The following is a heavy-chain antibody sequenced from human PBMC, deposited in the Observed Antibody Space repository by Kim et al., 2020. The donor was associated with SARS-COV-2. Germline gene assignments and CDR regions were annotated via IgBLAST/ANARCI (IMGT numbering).Heavy chain of an antibody. D-gene: IGHD3-16*02. V-gene: IGHV3-48*03. CDR2: ISSSGSTI. CDR3: ARDNDYVWGSYRYRDLYYFDY. CDR1: GFTFSSYE. Sequence: GGSLRLSCAASGFTFSSYEMNWVRQAPGKGLEWVSYISSSGSTIYYADSVKGRFTISRDNAKNSLYLQMNSLRAEDTAVYYCARDNDYVWGSYRYRDLYYFDYWGQGTLVTVSS. J-gene: IGHJ4*02.